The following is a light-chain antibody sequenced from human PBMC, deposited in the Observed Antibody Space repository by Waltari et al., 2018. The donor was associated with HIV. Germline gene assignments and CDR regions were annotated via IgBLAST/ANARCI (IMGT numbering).Light chain of an antibody. Sequence: SYVLAQPPSVSVAPGKTARITCGGNHVGSKSVHWYQQKPGQAPVVVIYYDSDRPSGIPERFSGSNSGNTATLTISRVEAGDEADYYCQVWDSSSDAYVFGTGTKVTVL. CDR3: QVWDSSSDAYV. V-gene: IGLV3-21*04. CDR1: HVGSKS. J-gene: IGLJ1*01. CDR2: YDS.